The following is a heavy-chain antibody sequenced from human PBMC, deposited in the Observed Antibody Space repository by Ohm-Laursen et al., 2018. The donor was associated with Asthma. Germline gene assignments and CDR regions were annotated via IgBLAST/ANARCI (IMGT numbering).Heavy chain of an antibody. CDR1: GFTFSDSY. J-gene: IGHJ6*02. D-gene: IGHD5-24*01. CDR2: IGPSSRGI. Sequence: SLRLSCSAPGFTFSDSYMSWIRLAPGKGLESISYIGPSSRGIMYVDSVKGRFSISRDNARNSLYLQMNNLRAEDTAVYYCSRDPRRLPFWGQGTTVTVSS. CDR3: SRDPRRLPF. V-gene: IGHV3-11*01.